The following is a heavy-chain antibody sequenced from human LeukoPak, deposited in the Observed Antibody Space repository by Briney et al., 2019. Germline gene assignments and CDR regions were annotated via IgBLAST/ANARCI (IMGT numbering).Heavy chain of an antibody. Sequence: SVKVSCKASGGTFSSYAISWVRQAPGQGLEWMGGIIPIFGTANYAQKFQGRVTITADKSTSTAYMELSSLRSDDTAVYYCARDPMIVVVITTNAFDIWGQGTMVTVSS. CDR2: IIPIFGTA. V-gene: IGHV1-69*06. D-gene: IGHD3-22*01. J-gene: IGHJ3*02. CDR3: ARDPMIVVVITTNAFDI. CDR1: GGTFSSYA.